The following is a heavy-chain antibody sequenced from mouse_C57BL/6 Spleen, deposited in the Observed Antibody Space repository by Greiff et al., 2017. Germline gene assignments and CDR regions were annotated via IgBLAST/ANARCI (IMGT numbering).Heavy chain of an antibody. D-gene: IGHD4-1*01. CDR2: SDPSDSYT. Sequence: QVQLQQPGAELVMPGASVTLSCKASGYTFTSYWMHWVKQRPGQGLEWIGESDPSDSYTNYNQKFKGKSTLTVDKSASTAYMQLSSLTSEDSAVYYCATGTRDYFDYWGQGTTLTVSS. J-gene: IGHJ2*01. CDR1: GYTFTSYW. CDR3: ATGTRDYFDY. V-gene: IGHV1-69*01.